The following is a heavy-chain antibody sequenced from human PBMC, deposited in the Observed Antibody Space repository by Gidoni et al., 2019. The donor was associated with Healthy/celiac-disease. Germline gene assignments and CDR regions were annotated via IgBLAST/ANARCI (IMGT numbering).Heavy chain of an antibody. CDR3: AKDTSSILWFDP. CDR1: GFTFSSYG. V-gene: IGHV3-30*18. CDR2: ISYDGSNK. J-gene: IGHJ5*02. D-gene: IGHD6-6*01. Sequence: QVQLVESGGGVVQPGRSLRLSCAASGFTFSSYGMHWVRQAPGKGLEWVAVISYDGSNKYYADSVKGRFTISRDNSKNTLYLQMNSLRAEDTAVYYCAKDTSSILWFDPWGQGTLVTVSS.